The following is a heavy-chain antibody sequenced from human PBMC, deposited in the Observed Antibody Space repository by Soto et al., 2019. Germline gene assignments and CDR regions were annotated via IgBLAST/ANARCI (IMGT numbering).Heavy chain of an antibody. CDR1: GYSFTSYC. CDR2: IYPGDSDT. Sequence: AESLSICCQFSGYSFTSYCIVWVLQMPGKGLEWMGIIYPGDSDTRYSPSFQGHVTISADKSFTTAYLQWSSLKASDTAMYYCAQSPRLTEAFDIWGQGTLVTVSS. CDR3: AQSPRLTEAFDI. V-gene: IGHV5-51*01. J-gene: IGHJ3*02.